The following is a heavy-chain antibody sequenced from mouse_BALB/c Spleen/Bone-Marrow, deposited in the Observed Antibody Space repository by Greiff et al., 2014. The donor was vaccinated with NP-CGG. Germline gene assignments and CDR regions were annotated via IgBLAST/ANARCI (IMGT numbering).Heavy chain of an antibody. D-gene: IGHD2-10*02. CDR1: GYTFSSYW. CDR2: INPSTDYT. J-gene: IGHJ3*01. V-gene: IGHV1-7*01. Sequence: QVQLQQPGAELAKPGASVKMSCKASGYTFSSYWVHWGKQRAGQGLEWIGYINPSTDYTEYNQKFKDKATLTADKSSSTAYMQLSSLTSEDSAVYYCARRKFGNHGFAYWGQGTLVTVSA. CDR3: ARRKFGNHGFAY.